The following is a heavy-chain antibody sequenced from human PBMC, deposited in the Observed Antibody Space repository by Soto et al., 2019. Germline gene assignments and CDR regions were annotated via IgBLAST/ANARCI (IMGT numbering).Heavy chain of an antibody. J-gene: IGHJ4*02. CDR2: ISYDGSNK. CDR3: ARDSRDIYYYGSGSYYIPALRFDY. CDR1: GFTFSSYA. D-gene: IGHD3-10*01. Sequence: GGSLRLSCAASGFTFSSYAMHWVRQAPGKGLEWVAVISYDGSNKYYADSVKGRFTISRDNSKNTLYLQMNSLRAEDTAVYYCARDSRDIYYYGSGSYYIPALRFDYWGQGTLVTVSS. V-gene: IGHV3-30-3*01.